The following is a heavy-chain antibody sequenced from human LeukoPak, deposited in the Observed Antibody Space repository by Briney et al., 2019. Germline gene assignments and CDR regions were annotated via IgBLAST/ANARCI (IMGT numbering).Heavy chain of an antibody. CDR2: ISFSGST. Sequence: SETLSLTCTVSGGSISTYYWSWIRQPPGKGLEWIGFISFSGSTNYNPSLKSRVTISVDTSKNQFSLKLSSVTAADTDVYYCARDRGDTAMAHPFDYWGQGTLVTVSS. D-gene: IGHD5-18*01. CDR1: GGSISTYY. J-gene: IGHJ4*02. CDR3: ARDRGDTAMAHPFDY. V-gene: IGHV4-59*01.